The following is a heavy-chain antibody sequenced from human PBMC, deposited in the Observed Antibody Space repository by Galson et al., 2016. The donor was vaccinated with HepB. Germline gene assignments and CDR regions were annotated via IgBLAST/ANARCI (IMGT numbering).Heavy chain of an antibody. J-gene: IGHJ5*02. CDR2: ISSSGYI. D-gene: IGHD1-26*01. CDR1: GFTLSDFW. CDR3: ARADFVGATPLGP. Sequence: SLRLSCAASGFTLSDFWMYWVRQAPGKGLEWVSCISSSGYIYYADSLKGRFTISRDNAKNSLYLQMNSLRAEDTAVYYCARADFVGATPLGPGGQGMLVSVSS. V-gene: IGHV3-69-1*01.